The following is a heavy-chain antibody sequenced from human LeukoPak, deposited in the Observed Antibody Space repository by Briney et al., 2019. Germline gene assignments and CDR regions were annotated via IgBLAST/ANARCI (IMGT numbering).Heavy chain of an antibody. J-gene: IGHJ6*02. CDR1: GYTFTSYG. V-gene: IGHV1-18*01. CDR2: ISAYNGNT. Sequence: ASVKVSCKASGYTFTSYGISWVRQAPGQGLEWMGWISAYNGNTNYAQKLQGRVTMTTDTSTSTAYLELRSLRSDDTAVYYCARDSRYSYGIYLGGDVWGQGTTVTVSS. D-gene: IGHD5-18*01. CDR3: ARDSRYSYGIYLGGDV.